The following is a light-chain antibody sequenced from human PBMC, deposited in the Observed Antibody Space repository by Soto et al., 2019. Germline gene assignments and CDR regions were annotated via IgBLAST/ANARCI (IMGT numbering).Light chain of an antibody. Sequence: EIVMTQSPATLSVSQGERATLSCRASQSVSSNLAWYQQKPCQAPRLLIYGASTRATGIPARFRGSGSGTEFTLTISSLQSEDLAVYYCQQYNSSPPKFIFGPGSKVDIK. V-gene: IGKV3D-15*01. CDR3: QQYNSSPPKFI. J-gene: IGKJ3*01. CDR2: GAS. CDR1: QSVSSN.